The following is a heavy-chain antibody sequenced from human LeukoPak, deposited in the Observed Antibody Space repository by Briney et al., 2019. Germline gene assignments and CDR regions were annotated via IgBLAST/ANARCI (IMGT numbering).Heavy chain of an antibody. D-gene: IGHD6-19*01. J-gene: IGHJ4*02. CDR3: ARGRWLALGL. Sequence: GGSLRLSCAASGFTFSDYYMSWIRQAPGKGLEWVSYISSSGGGADYADSAEGRFTFSRDNAKKSLYLQMNSRRAEDTAVYYCARGRWLALGLWGQGTLVTDSS. CDR2: ISSSGGGA. V-gene: IGHV3-11*06. CDR1: GFTFSDYY.